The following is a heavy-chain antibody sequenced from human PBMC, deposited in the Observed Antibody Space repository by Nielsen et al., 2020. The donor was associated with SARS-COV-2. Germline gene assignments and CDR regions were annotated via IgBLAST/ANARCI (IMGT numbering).Heavy chain of an antibody. J-gene: IGHJ6*02. V-gene: IGHV3-21*01. CDR1: GFTFNTYS. CDR2: NSATSRYM. D-gene: IGHD5-12*01. CDR3: ARDVVATTYNDYDSGIYYGMDV. Sequence: GESLKISCAASGFTFNTYSIHWVRQAPGKGLEWVSSNSATSRYMSYADSVKGRFTISRDNAKNSLYLQMNSLRPEDTAVDYCARDVVATTYNDYDSGIYYGMDVWGQGTTVTVSS.